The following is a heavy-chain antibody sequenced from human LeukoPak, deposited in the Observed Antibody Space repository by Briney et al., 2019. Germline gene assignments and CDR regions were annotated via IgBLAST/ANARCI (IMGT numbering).Heavy chain of an antibody. D-gene: IGHD2-15*01. Sequence: WGSLRLSCAASGFSFRTYWMNGVRQAPGKGLEWVANIKQDGNEKYYVDSVRGRFTISRDNAKNSLYLQMNSLRAEDTAVYYCVRDGGYCSGGTCYHYYYYIDVWGKGTTVTVSS. J-gene: IGHJ6*03. CDR1: GFSFRTYW. V-gene: IGHV3-7*01. CDR3: VRDGGYCSGGTCYHYYYYIDV. CDR2: IKQDGNEK.